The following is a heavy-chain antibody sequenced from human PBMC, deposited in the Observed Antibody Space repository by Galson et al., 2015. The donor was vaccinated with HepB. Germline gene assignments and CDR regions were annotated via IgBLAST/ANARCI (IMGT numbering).Heavy chain of an antibody. J-gene: IGHJ3*02. V-gene: IGHV6-1*01. CDR1: GDSVSSNSAA. CDR2: TYYRSKWYN. D-gene: IGHD3-16*01. Sequence: CAISGDSVSSNSAAWNWIRQSPSRGLEWLGRTYYRSKWYNDYAVSVKARITINPDTSKNKFSLHLNSVTPEDTAVYYCARKPNYDYVWGSLGDAFDIWGQGTMVTVSS. CDR3: ARKPNYDYVWGSLGDAFDI.